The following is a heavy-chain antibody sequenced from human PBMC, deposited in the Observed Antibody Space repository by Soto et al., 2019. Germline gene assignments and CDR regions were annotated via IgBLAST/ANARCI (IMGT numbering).Heavy chain of an antibody. J-gene: IGHJ4*02. D-gene: IGHD3-3*01. V-gene: IGHV3-33*01. CDR1: GFTFSSYG. Sequence: QVQLVESGGGVVQPGRSLRLSCAASGFTFSSYGMHWVRQAPGKGLEWVAVIWYDGSNKYYADSVKGRFTISRDNSKNTLYLQMNSLRAEDTAVYYCARGYDFWSGPDYWGQGTLVTVSS. CDR3: ARGYDFWSGPDY. CDR2: IWYDGSNK.